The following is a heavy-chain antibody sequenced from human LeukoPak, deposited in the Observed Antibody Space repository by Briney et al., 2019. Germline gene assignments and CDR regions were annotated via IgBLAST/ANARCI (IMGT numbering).Heavy chain of an antibody. V-gene: IGHV3-53*01. Sequence: PGGSLRLSCAAFGFTFSSYWMSWVRQAPGKGLEWVSVIYSGGSTYYADSVKGRFTISRDNSKNTLYLQMNSLRAEDTAVYYCVVEIWFGESLVGGFDYWGQGTLVTVSS. CDR1: GFTFSSYW. CDR3: VVEIWFGESLVGGFDY. CDR2: IYSGGST. D-gene: IGHD3-10*01. J-gene: IGHJ4*02.